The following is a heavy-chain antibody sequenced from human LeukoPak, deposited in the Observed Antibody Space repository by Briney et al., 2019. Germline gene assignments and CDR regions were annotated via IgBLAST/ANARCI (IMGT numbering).Heavy chain of an antibody. CDR3: AREVVGATNDY. J-gene: IGHJ4*02. Sequence: GGSLRLSCAASGFTFGNYWMSWVRQAPGKGLEWVANIKEDGSEKEYVDSVKGRFTISRDNAKKSLYLQMNSLRAEDTAMYYCAREVVGATNDYWGQGTLVTVSS. CDR1: GFTFGNYW. V-gene: IGHV3-7*01. D-gene: IGHD1-26*01. CDR2: IKEDGSEK.